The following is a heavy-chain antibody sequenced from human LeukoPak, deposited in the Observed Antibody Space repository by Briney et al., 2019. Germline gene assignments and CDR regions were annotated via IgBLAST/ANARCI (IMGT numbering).Heavy chain of an antibody. V-gene: IGHV1-18*01. D-gene: IGHD2-15*01. CDR3: ARLGSGARVSDY. Sequence: ASVKVSCKSSGYTFTSHGISWVRQAPGQGLEWMGWINAYNGNTNYAQKLQGRVTMTTDTSTTTAYMELRSLRSDDTAVYYCARLGSGARVSDYWGQGTLVTVSS. CDR1: GYTFTSHG. J-gene: IGHJ4*02. CDR2: INAYNGNT.